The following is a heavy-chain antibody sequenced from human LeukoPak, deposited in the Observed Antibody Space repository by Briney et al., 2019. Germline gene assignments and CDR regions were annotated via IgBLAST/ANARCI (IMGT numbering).Heavy chain of an antibody. D-gene: IGHD3-3*01. CDR1: GGSFSGYY. J-gene: IGHJ4*02. V-gene: IGHV4-34*01. CDR2: INHSGST. CDR3: ARNSLRFLECNDY. Sequence: SETLSLTCAVCGGSFSGYYWSWIRQPPGKGLEWIGEINHSGSTNYNPSLKSRVTISVDTSKNQFSLKLSSVTAADTAVYYCARNSLRFLECNDYWGQGTLVTVSS.